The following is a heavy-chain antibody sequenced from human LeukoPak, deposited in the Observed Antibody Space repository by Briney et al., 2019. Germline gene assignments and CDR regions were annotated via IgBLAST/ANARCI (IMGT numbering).Heavy chain of an antibody. D-gene: IGHD6-19*01. CDR2: ISGSGGST. CDR1: GFTLRSYA. CDR3: ARGRNSSPLDY. V-gene: IGHV3-23*01. Sequence: GGSLRLSCAASGFTLRSYAMSWVRQAAGKGLEWVSAISGSGGSTYYADSVKGRFTISRDNAKNSLYLQMNSLRAEDTAVYYCARGRNSSPLDYWGQGTLVTVSS. J-gene: IGHJ4*02.